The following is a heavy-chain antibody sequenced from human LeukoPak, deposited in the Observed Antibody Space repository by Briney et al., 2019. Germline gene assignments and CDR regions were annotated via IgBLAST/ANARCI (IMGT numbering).Heavy chain of an antibody. V-gene: IGHV1-2*02. CDR2: INPNSGGT. J-gene: IGHJ1*01. D-gene: IGHD6-13*01. CDR3: ARGYPLPTTAAGTYFQH. CDR1: GYTFSGYY. Sequence: GASVNVSCKASGYTFSGYYMHWVRQALGQGLEWMGWINPNSGGTNYAQKFQGRVTMTRDTSISTAYMELSRLRSDDTAVYYCARGYPLPTTAAGTYFQHWGQGTLVTVSS.